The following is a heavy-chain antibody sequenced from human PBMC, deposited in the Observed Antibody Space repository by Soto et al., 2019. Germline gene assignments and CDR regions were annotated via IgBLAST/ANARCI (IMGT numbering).Heavy chain of an antibody. CDR1: GFTFSSYA. Sequence: GGSLRLSCAASGFTFSSYAMSWVRQAPGKGLEWVSAISGSGGSTYYADSVKGRFTISRDNSKNTLYLQMNSLRAEDTAVYYCAKGPSPYWTIAVAGYFDYWGQGTLVTVSS. D-gene: IGHD6-19*01. CDR2: ISGSGGST. V-gene: IGHV3-23*01. CDR3: AKGPSPYWTIAVAGYFDY. J-gene: IGHJ4*02.